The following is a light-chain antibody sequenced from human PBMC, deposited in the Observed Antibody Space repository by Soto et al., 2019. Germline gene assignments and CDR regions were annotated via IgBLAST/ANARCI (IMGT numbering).Light chain of an antibody. CDR3: QQYNNWPT. V-gene: IGKV3-15*01. CDR1: QSVSSN. CDR2: GAS. Sequence: EIVLTQSPATLSVSPGERATLSCRASQSVSSNFAWYQQKPGQAPRLLIYGASTRATGIPARFSGSGSGTEFTLTISSLPSEDFAVYYCQQYNNWPTFGHGTKVDIK. J-gene: IGKJ1*01.